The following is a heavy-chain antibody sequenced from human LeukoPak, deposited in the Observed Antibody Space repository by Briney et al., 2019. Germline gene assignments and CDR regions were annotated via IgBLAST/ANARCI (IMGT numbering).Heavy chain of an antibody. D-gene: IGHD5-18*01. CDR2: IYTSGST. V-gene: IGHV4-4*09. CDR3: ARHKIQLWPNDAFDI. Sequence: SETLSLTCTVSGGSISSYYWSWIRQPPGKGLEWIGYIYTSGSTNYNPSLKSRVTISVGTSKNQFSLKLSSVTAADTAVYYCARHKIQLWPNDAFDIWGQGTMVTVSS. J-gene: IGHJ3*02. CDR1: GGSISSYY.